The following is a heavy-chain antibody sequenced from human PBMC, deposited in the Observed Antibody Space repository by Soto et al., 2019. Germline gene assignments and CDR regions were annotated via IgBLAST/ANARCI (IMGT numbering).Heavy chain of an antibody. CDR1: GGSISSSSYY. D-gene: IGHD6-19*01. J-gene: IGHJ4*02. CDR2: IYYSGST. Sequence: QLQLQESGPGLVKPSETLSLTCTVSGGSISSSSYYWGWIRQPPGKGLEWIGSIYYSGSTYYNPSLKSRVTISVDTSKNQFSLKLSSVTAADTAVYYCARSIAVAGIFDYWGQGTLVTVSS. CDR3: ARSIAVAGIFDY. V-gene: IGHV4-39*01.